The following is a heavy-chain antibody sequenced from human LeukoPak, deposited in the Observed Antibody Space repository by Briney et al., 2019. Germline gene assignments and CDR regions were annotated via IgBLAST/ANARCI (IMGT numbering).Heavy chain of an antibody. CDR2: IYSGGTT. V-gene: IGHV3-66*01. CDR3: ASNRGWVYFDY. Sequence: GGSLRLSCAASGFTVSGNYMSWVRQAPGQGLEWVSVIYSGGTTYYADSVKGRFTISRDNSKNTLHLQMNNLRAEDTAVYYCASNRGWVYFDYWGQGTLVTVSS. J-gene: IGHJ4*02. CDR1: GFTVSGNY. D-gene: IGHD6-19*01.